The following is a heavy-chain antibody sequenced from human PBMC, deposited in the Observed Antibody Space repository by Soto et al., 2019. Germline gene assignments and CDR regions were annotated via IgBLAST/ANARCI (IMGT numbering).Heavy chain of an antibody. D-gene: IGHD5-18*01. CDR3: AKEGGGGTAMVTTYFDY. Sequence: PGGSLRLSCAASGFTFSSYAMSWVRQAPGKGMEWVAAISGSGGSTYYADSVKGRFTISRDNSESTLYLHMNSLRADDTAIYYCAKEGGGGTAMVTTYFDYWGQGTLVTVSS. CDR2: ISGSGGST. V-gene: IGHV3-23*01. CDR1: GFTFSSYA. J-gene: IGHJ4*02.